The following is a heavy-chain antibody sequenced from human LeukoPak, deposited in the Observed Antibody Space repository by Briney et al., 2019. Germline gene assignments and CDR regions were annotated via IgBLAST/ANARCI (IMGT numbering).Heavy chain of an antibody. CDR2: IWYDGSNK. D-gene: IGHD4-17*01. CDR1: GFTFSSYG. J-gene: IGHJ6*02. CDR3: ARGPTVTMLYYGMDV. Sequence: GGSLRLSCAASGFTFSSYGMHWVRQAPGKGLEWVAVIWYDGSNKYYADSVKGRFTISRDNSKNTLYLQMNSLRAEDTAVYYCARGPTVTMLYYGMDVWGQGTTVTVSS. V-gene: IGHV3-33*01.